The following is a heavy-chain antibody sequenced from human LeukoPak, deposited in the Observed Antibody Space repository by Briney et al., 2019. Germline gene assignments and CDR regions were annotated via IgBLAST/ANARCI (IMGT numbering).Heavy chain of an antibody. Sequence: SETLSLTCTVSGGSISSGGYYWSWIRQHPGKGLEWIGYIYYSGSTYYNPSLKSRVTISVDTSKNQFSLKLSSVTAADTAVYYCAREIGASYYYDSSGYYLDYWGQGTLVTVSS. D-gene: IGHD3-22*01. CDR3: AREIGASYYYDSSGYYLDY. CDR2: IYYSGST. J-gene: IGHJ4*02. CDR1: GGSISSGGYY. V-gene: IGHV4-31*03.